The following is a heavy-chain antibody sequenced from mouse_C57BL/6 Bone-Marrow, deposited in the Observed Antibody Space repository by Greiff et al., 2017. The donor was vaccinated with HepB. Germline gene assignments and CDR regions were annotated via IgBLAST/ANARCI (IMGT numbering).Heavy chain of an antibody. CDR1: GYTFTNYW. J-gene: IGHJ2*01. CDR3: ATGYDFDY. D-gene: IGHD2-2*01. Sequence: QVQLKQSGAELVRPGTSVKMSCKASGYTFTNYWIGWAKQRPGHGLEWIGDIYPGGGYTNYNEKFKGKATLTADKSSSTADMQLSSLTSEDSALYYCATGYDFDYWGQGTTLTVSS. CDR2: IYPGGGYT. V-gene: IGHV1-63*01.